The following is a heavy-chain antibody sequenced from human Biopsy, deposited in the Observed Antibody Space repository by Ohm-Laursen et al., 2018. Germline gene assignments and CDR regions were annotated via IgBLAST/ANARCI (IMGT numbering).Heavy chain of an antibody. CDR2: ISWDSGRI. Sequence: SLRLSCAASGFTVNDHAMHWVRQPPGKGLEWVSGISWDSGRIGYADSGKGRFTVSRDNAKKSLYLEMNSLRPEDTALYYCTKDLIPAGTDVWGQGTTVTVSS. V-gene: IGHV3-9*01. D-gene: IGHD2-21*01. CDR3: TKDLIPAGTDV. J-gene: IGHJ6*02. CDR1: GFTVNDHA.